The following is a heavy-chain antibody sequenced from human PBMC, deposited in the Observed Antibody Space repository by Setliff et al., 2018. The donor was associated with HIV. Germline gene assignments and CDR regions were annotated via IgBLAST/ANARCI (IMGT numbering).Heavy chain of an antibody. CDR3: ARHNVITYGGLIYDYLYYGLDV. Sequence: KPSETLSLTCSVSGVSINTYYWNWVRQSGTGLEWIGYFHYTGGTSYNPSLTRRVTISLDTSKNEISLKVTSVTAADTAVYYCARHNVITYGGLIYDYLYYGLDVWGRGTPVTVSS. J-gene: IGHJ6*02. CDR1: GVSINTYY. V-gene: IGHV4-59*01. D-gene: IGHD3-16*02. CDR2: FHYTGGT.